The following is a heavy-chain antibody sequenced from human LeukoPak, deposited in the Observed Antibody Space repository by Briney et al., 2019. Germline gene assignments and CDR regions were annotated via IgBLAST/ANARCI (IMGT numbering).Heavy chain of an antibody. J-gene: IGHJ4*02. Sequence: PSETLSLTCTVSGGSNSSSSYYWGWLRQPPGTGLEWLGSIYYSGSTYYNPSLKSRVTISVDTSKNQFSLKLSSVTAADTAVYYCARHHSSGWATFDYWGQGTLVTVSS. V-gene: IGHV4-39*01. D-gene: IGHD6-19*01. CDR2: IYYSGST. CDR1: GGSNSSSSYY. CDR3: ARHHSSGWATFDY.